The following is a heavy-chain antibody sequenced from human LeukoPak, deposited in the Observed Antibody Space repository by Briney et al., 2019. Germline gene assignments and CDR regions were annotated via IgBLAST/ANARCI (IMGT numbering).Heavy chain of an antibody. CDR1: GGTFSSYA. D-gene: IGHD1-20*01. J-gene: IGHJ5*02. Sequence: VASVKVSCKASGGTFSSYAISWVRRAPGQGLKWMGRFIPILGIANYAQKFQGRVTITADKSTSTAYMELSSLRSEDTAVYYCARHPTITGTTGLSFDPWGQGTLVTVSA. CDR2: FIPILGIA. V-gene: IGHV1-69*04. CDR3: ARHPTITGTTGLSFDP.